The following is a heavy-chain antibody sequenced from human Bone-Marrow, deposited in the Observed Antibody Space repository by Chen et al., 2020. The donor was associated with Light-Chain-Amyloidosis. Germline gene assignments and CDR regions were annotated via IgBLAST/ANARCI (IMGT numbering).Heavy chain of an antibody. V-gene: IGHV3-48*01. Sequence: EVQLLESGGGLLHPGESLRLSCSVSGFTFSSNTMNLVRQAPGKGLEWISTVGISPTFMYDADTLKGRFTISRDNANDLLFLDMNDLGGDDTADYFCAGGLTFFDYWGQGSLVTVSS. J-gene: IGHJ4*02. CDR2: VGISPTFM. D-gene: IGHD3-16*01. CDR1: GFTFSSNT. CDR3: AGGLTFFDY.